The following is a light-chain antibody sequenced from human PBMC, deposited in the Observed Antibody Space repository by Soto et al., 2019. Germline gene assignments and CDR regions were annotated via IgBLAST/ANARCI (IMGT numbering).Light chain of an antibody. CDR3: QQYNNWPWT. V-gene: IGKV3-15*01. Sequence: EIVMTQSPATLSESPGERATLSCRASQSISSDLAWYQQKPGQAPRLFIYGAFTRATGIPARISGSGSGTEFTLTISSLQSEDVAVYYCQQYNNWPWTFGQGTKVEI. J-gene: IGKJ1*01. CDR2: GAF. CDR1: QSISSD.